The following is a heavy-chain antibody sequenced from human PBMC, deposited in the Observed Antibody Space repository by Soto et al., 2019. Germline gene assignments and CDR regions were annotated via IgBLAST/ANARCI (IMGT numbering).Heavy chain of an antibody. CDR2: IIPIFGTA. J-gene: IGHJ4*02. D-gene: IGHD4-17*01. V-gene: IGHV1-69*13. Sequence: ASVKVSCKASGGTFSSYAISWVRQAPGQGLEWMGGIIPIFGTANYAQKFQGRVTITADESTSTAYMELSSLRSEDTAVYYCARDLSSRDYGFLVYWGQGTLVTVSS. CDR3: ARDLSSRDYGFLVY. CDR1: GGTFSSYA.